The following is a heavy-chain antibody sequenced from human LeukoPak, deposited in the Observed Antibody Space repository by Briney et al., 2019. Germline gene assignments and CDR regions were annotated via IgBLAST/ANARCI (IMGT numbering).Heavy chain of an antibody. D-gene: IGHD1-7*01. CDR2: INGGSGDT. CDR1: GYTFTNYP. V-gene: IGHV1-3*01. CDR3: ARGTIEDAFDI. J-gene: IGHJ3*02. Sequence: ASVKVSCKASGYTFTNYPIHWVRQAPGQRLGWMGWINGGSGDTQSSQMFQDRVTITRDTSANTVYMELRSLRSGDAAIYYCARGTIEDAFDIWGQGTMITVSS.